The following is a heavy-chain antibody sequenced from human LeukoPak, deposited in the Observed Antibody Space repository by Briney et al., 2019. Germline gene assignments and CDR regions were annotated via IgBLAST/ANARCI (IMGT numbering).Heavy chain of an antibody. CDR2: IYYSGST. CDR3: AREKDYYDSSGHGADAFDI. J-gene: IGHJ3*02. V-gene: IGHV4-59*01. D-gene: IGHD3-22*01. CDR1: GGSISSYY. Sequence: PSETLSLTCTVSGGSISSYYWSWIRQPPGKGLEWIGYIYYSGSTNYNPSLKSRVTISVDTSKNQFSLKLSSVTAADTAVYYCAREKDYYDSSGHGADAFDIWGQGTMVTVSS.